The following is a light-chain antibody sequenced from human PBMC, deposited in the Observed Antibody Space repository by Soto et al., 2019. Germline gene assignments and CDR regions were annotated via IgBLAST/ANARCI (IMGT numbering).Light chain of an antibody. J-gene: IGKJ1*01. Sequence: DIEMTQSPSTVSASVGDRVTITCRVSQTISTRLAWYQQKPGKAPKVLIYDASTLESGVPSRFSGSGSGTQFTLSISSLQPDDFATYYCQHYGGLWTFGQGTKVEVK. V-gene: IGKV1-5*01. CDR1: QTISTR. CDR2: DAS. CDR3: QHYGGLWT.